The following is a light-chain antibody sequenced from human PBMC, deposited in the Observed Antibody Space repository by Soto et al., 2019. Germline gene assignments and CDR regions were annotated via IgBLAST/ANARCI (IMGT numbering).Light chain of an antibody. CDR2: DAS. CDR3: QQRSNWPLLT. J-gene: IGKJ4*01. Sequence: EIVLTQSPATLSLSPGERATLSCRASQSVSSYLAWYQQKPGQAPRLLIYDASNRATGIPARFSGSGSGTDFTLTISRLAPEDFSVYYCQQRSNWPLLTFGGGTKVEIK. CDR1: QSVSSY. V-gene: IGKV3-11*01.